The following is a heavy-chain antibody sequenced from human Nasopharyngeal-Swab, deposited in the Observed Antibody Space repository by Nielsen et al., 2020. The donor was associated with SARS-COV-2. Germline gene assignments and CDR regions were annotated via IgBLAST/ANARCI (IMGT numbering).Heavy chain of an antibody. CDR3: AREDGYFDWLGGSYYYGMDV. CDR2: TYYRSKWYN. J-gene: IGHJ6*02. D-gene: IGHD3-9*01. V-gene: IGHV6-1*01. CDR1: GDSVSSNSAA. Sequence: LRLSCAISGDSVSSNSAAWNWIRQSPSRGLEWLGRTYYRSKWYNDYAVSVKSRITINPDTSKNQFSLQLNSVTPEDTAVYYCAREDGYFDWLGGSYYYGMDVWGQGTTVTVSS.